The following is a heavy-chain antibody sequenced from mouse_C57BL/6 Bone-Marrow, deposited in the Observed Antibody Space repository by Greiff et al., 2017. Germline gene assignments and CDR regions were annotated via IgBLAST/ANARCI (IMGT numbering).Heavy chain of an antibody. CDR3: TAPLRRGDY. V-gene: IGHV14-1*01. CDR2: IDPDDGDT. Sequence: EVKLLESGAELVRPGASVKLSCTASGFNIKDYYMHWVKQRPEQGLEWIGRIDPDDGDTEYAPKFQGKATMTADTSSNTAYLQLSSLTAEDTAVYYCTAPLRRGDYWGQGTTLTVSS. D-gene: IGHD1-2*01. CDR1: GFNIKDYY. J-gene: IGHJ2*01.